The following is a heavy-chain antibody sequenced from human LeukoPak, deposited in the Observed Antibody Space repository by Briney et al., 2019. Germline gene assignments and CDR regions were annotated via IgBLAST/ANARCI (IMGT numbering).Heavy chain of an antibody. D-gene: IGHD1/OR15-1a*01. V-gene: IGHV3-7*01. Sequence: PGGSLRLSCAASGFTFDVSWMSWVRQAPGKGLEWVGNIKEDGSVKNYVDSVKGRLTISRDNAKSSLFLQMNNLRVEDTAVYYCVKDRGWNTFDYWGQGILVTVSS. CDR2: IKEDGSVK. CDR1: GFTFDVSW. CDR3: VKDRGWNTFDY. J-gene: IGHJ4*02.